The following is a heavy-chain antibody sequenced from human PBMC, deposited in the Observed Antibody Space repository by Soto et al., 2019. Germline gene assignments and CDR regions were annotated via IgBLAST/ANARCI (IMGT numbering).Heavy chain of an antibody. D-gene: IGHD5-12*01. CDR2: TYSRSKWYN. Sequence: SQTLSLTCAISGDSVSSNTASWNWVRQSPSRGLEWLGRTYSRSKWYNDYAVSVKSRIIINPDTSKNQFSLQLNSVTPEDTEVYYCAKGDNLGPKTGYAFDPWGQGILVTVSS. J-gene: IGHJ5*02. CDR1: GDSVSSNTAS. CDR3: AKGDNLGPKTGYAFDP. V-gene: IGHV6-1*01.